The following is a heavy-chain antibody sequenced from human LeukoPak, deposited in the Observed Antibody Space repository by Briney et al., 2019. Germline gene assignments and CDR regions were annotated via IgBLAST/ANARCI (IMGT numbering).Heavy chain of an antibody. J-gene: IGHJ4*02. CDR3: ARLRYSGSYLYYFDY. CDR2: IYYSGST. CDR1: GGSISRYY. D-gene: IGHD1-26*01. V-gene: IGHV4-59*01. Sequence: SETLSLTCTVSGGSISRYYWSWIRQPPGKGLEWIGCIYYSGSTNYNPSLKSRVTISVDTSKNQFSLKLSSVTAADTAVYYCARLRYSGSYLYYFDYWGQGTLVTVSS.